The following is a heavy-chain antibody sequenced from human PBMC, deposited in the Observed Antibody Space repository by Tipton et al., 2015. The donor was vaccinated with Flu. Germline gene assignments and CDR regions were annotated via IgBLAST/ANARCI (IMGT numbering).Heavy chain of an antibody. CDR3: ARLGVESQLLYSAYSFAY. J-gene: IGHJ4*02. CDR2: IYPGDSDT. Sequence: MQLVQSGAEVKKPGESLKISCKGSGYSFTSYWIGWVRQMPGKGLEWMGIIYPGDSDTRYSPSFQGQVTISADKSISTAYLQWSSLRASAPAMFYCARLGVESQLLYSAYSFAYWGQGTLVTVSS. D-gene: IGHD2-2*02. V-gene: IGHV5-51*01. CDR1: GYSFTSYW.